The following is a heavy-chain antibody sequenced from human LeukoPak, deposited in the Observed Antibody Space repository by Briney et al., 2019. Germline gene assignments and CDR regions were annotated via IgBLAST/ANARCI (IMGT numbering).Heavy chain of an antibody. Sequence: PSETLSLTCAVYGGSFSGYYWSWIRQSPGKGLEWIGEINQSGSTNYNPSLKSRVTISVDTSKNQFSLKLSSVTAADTAVYYCASRRTRNSTSCCAFDIWGQGTMVTVSS. V-gene: IGHV4-34*01. CDR3: ASRRTRNSTSCCAFDI. J-gene: IGHJ3*02. D-gene: IGHD2-2*01. CDR2: INQSGST. CDR1: GGSFSGYY.